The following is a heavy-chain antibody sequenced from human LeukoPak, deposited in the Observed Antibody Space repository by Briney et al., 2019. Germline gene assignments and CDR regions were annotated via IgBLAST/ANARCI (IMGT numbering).Heavy chain of an antibody. Sequence: QPGGFLRLSCAASGFTFSSYGMHWVRQAPGKGLEWVAVIWYDGSNKYYADSAKGRFTISRDNSKNTLYLQMNSLRAEDTAVYYCARGTGASSAPPRFDPWGQGTLVTVSS. CDR3: ARGTGASSAPPRFDP. V-gene: IGHV3-33*01. CDR1: GFTFSSYG. J-gene: IGHJ5*02. CDR2: IWYDGSNK. D-gene: IGHD3-22*01.